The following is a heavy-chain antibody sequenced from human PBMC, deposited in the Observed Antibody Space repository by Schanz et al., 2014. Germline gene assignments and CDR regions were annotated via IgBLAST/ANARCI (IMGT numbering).Heavy chain of an antibody. J-gene: IGHJ6*02. CDR3: AKDRQNRVNRVGYYYGMDV. CDR2: ISYDGSNK. CDR1: GFTFNNYG. V-gene: IGHV3-30*18. Sequence: QVQLVESGGGVVRPGRSLRLSCAASGFTFNNYGMHWVRQAPGKGLEWVAVISYDGSNKYYADSVKGRFTISRDNSKNSLYLQMNSLRAEDTALYYCAKDRQNRVNRVGYYYGMDVWGQGTTVTVSS. D-gene: IGHD3-16*01.